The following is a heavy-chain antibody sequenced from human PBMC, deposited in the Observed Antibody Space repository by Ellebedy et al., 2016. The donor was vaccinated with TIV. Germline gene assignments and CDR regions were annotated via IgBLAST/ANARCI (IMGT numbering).Heavy chain of an antibody. V-gene: IGHV3-21*01. J-gene: IGHJ4*02. CDR3: ARDTLNWNGLDY. D-gene: IGHD1-20*01. CDR1: GFTFSSYS. Sequence: GESLKISCAASGFTFSSYSMNWVRPAPGKGLEWVSSISRSSSHIYYADSVKGRFTISRDDAKNSLYLQMNSLRAEDTAVFYCARDTLNWNGLDYWGQGTLVTVSS. CDR2: ISRSSSHI.